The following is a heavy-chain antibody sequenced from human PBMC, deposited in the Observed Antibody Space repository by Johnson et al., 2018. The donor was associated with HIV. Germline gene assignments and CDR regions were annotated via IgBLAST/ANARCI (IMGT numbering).Heavy chain of an antibody. CDR1: GFTVSSNY. Sequence: MLLVESGGGLVQPGGSLRLYCAASGFTVSSNYMSWVRQAPGKGLEWVSVIYSGDNTFHADSVKGRFIISRDNSKNTLYLQMNSLRAEDTAVYFCARAYTYGAFDLWGQGTLVTVSS. V-gene: IGHV3-66*01. CDR3: ARAYTYGAFDL. D-gene: IGHD3-16*01. CDR2: IYSGDNT. J-gene: IGHJ3*01.